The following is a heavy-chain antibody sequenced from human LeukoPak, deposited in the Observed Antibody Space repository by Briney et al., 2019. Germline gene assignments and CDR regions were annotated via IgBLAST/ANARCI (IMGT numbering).Heavy chain of an antibody. CDR1: GFTFSSYE. J-gene: IGHJ4*02. CDR3: AKTRGSGPFDY. Sequence: SGGSLRLSCAASGFTFSSYEMNWVRQAPGKGLEWVSAISGSGGSTYYADSVKGRFTISRDNSKNTLYLQMNNLRAEDTAVYYCAKTRGSGPFDYWGQGTLVTVSS. V-gene: IGHV3-23*01. CDR2: ISGSGGST. D-gene: IGHD3-10*01.